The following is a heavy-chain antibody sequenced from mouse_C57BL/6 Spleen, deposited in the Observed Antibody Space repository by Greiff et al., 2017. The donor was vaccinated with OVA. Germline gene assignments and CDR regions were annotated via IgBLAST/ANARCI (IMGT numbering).Heavy chain of an antibody. CDR3: ARDYDGYYPAWFAY. CDR1: GYSITSGYY. Sequence: EVQRVESGPGLVKPSQSLSLTCSVTGYSITSGYYWNWIRQFPGNKLEWMGYISYDGSNNYNPSLKNRISITRDTSKNQFFLKLNSVTTEDTATYYCARDYDGYYPAWFAYWGQGTLVTVSA. V-gene: IGHV3-6*01. CDR2: ISYDGSN. J-gene: IGHJ3*01. D-gene: IGHD2-3*01.